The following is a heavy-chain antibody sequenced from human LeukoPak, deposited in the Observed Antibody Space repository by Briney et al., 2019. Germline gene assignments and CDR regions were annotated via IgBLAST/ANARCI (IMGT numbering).Heavy chain of an antibody. J-gene: IGHJ4*02. CDR2: INSDGSST. D-gene: IGHD6-13*01. V-gene: IGHV3-74*01. CDR1: GFTFSSYW. Sequence: GGSLRLSCAASGFTFSSYWMHWVRQAPGKGLVWVSRINSDGSSTSYADSVKGRFTISRDNSKNTLYLQMNSLRAEDTAMYYCARDWHSRNIDYWGQGTLVIVSS. CDR3: ARDWHSRNIDY.